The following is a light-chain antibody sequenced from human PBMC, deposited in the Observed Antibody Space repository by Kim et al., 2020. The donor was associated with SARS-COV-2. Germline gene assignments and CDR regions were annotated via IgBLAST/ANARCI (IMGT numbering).Light chain of an antibody. CDR3: KSRDSSGNYLM. Sequence: SSELTQDPAVSVALGQTVRITCQGDSLRRYYASWYQQKPGQAPVLVIYGKNNRPSGIPDRFSGSSSGNTASLTITGAQAEDEADYYCKSRDSSGNYLMFGGGTQLT. CDR2: GKN. J-gene: IGLJ3*02. CDR1: SLRRYY. V-gene: IGLV3-19*01.